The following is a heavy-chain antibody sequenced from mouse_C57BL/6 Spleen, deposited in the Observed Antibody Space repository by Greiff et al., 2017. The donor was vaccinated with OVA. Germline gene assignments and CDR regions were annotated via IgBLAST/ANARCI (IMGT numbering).Heavy chain of an antibody. D-gene: IGHD1-1*01. Sequence: EVQLVESGGGLVQPKGSLKLSCAASGFTFNTYAMHWVRQAPGKGLEWVARIRSKSSNYATYYADSVKDRFTISRDDSQSMLYLQMNNLKTEDTAMYYCVRGDTTVVATPYAMDYWGQGTSVTVSS. V-gene: IGHV10-3*01. J-gene: IGHJ4*01. CDR3: VRGDTTVVATPYAMDY. CDR1: GFTFNTYA. CDR2: IRSKSSNYAT.